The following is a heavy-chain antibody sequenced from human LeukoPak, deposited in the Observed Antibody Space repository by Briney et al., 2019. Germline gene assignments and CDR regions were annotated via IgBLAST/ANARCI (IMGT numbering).Heavy chain of an antibody. V-gene: IGHV1-46*01. J-gene: IGHJ6*03. Sequence: ASVKVSCKASGYTFTSYYMHWVRQAPGQGLEWMGIINPSGGSTGYAQKFQGRVTMTRDMSTSTVYMELSSLRSEDTAVYYCARGPYYIVATAYYYYMDVWGKGTTVTVSS. CDR2: INPSGGST. CDR3: ARGPYYIVATAYYYYMDV. D-gene: IGHD5-12*01. CDR1: GYTFTSYY.